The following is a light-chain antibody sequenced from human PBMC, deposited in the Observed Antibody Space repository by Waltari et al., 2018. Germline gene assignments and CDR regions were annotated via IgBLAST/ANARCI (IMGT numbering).Light chain of an antibody. CDR1: SSDIGGYNY. Sequence: QSALTQPASVSGSPGQSITISCTGTSSDIGGYNYVSWYQQHPGKAPQLMIYEVSYPPSGISNRFSGSKSGNTASLTIAGLRSEDEADYYCSSYTGSSLVFGGGTKLTVL. CDR3: SSYTGSSLV. CDR2: EVS. V-gene: IGLV2-14*01. J-gene: IGLJ3*02.